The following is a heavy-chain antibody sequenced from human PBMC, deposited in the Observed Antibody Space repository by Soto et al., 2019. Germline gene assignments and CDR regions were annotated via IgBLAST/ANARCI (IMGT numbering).Heavy chain of an antibody. Sequence: QVQLVQSGAEVKKPGASVKVSCKTSGYIFHNYGISWVRQAPGQGLEWMGWIRDYNGNTKYAQKFQGRVTMATDTSTRTAYMGLRSLRSDDTAVYYCAREGYFSGSESYSPPRYYGMDVWGQGTTVTVSS. CDR3: AREGYFSGSESYSPPRYYGMDV. J-gene: IGHJ6*02. V-gene: IGHV1-18*01. CDR2: IRDYNGNT. D-gene: IGHD3-10*01. CDR1: GYIFHNYG.